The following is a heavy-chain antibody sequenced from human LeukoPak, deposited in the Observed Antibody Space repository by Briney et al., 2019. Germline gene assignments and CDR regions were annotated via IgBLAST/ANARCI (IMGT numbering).Heavy chain of an antibody. V-gene: IGHV3-23*01. Sequence: GGSLRLSCAASGFTFNNYAMSWVRQAPGKGLEWVSGITGSGGSTYYADSVKGRFAISRDNSKNTLYLQMNSLRAEDTAVYYCAKFGESSSYYYYYYYMDVWGKGTTVTIS. D-gene: IGHD3-22*01. CDR3: AKFGESSSYYYYYYYMDV. J-gene: IGHJ6*03. CDR1: GFTFNNYA. CDR2: ITGSGGST.